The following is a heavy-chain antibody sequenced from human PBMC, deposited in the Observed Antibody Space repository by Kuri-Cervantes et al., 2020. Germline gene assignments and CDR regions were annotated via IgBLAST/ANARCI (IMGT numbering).Heavy chain of an antibody. V-gene: IGHV3-30*04. CDR2: ISYDGSNK. CDR3: AREQVAGNPNDAFDI. Sequence: GGSLRLSCAASGFTFSSYPMHWVRQAPGKGLEWVAVISYDGSNKYYADSVKGRFTISRDNSKNTLYLQMNSLRAEDTAVYYCAREQVAGNPNDAFDIWGQGTMVTVSS. D-gene: IGHD6-19*01. J-gene: IGHJ3*02. CDR1: GFTFSSYP.